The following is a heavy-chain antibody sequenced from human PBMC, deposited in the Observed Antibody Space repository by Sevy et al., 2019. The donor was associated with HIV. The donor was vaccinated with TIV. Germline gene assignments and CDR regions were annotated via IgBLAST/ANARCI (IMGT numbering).Heavy chain of an antibody. CDR1: GFTFSNDW. CDR2: IKRDGSEK. V-gene: IGHV3-7*03. CDR3: ARDCSSTSCLWGMDV. Sequence: GGSLRLSCAASGFTFSNDWMSWVRQAPGKGLEWVANIKRDGSEKYKVASGKGRFTISRDNAKTSLYLQMNSLRAEDTAVYYCARDCSSTSCLWGMDVWGQGTTVTVSS. D-gene: IGHD2-2*01. J-gene: IGHJ6*02.